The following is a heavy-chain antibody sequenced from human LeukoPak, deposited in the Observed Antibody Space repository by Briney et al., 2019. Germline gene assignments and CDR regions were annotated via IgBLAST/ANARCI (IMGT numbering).Heavy chain of an antibody. J-gene: IGHJ4*02. D-gene: IGHD3-3*01. Sequence: SETLSLTCAVSGGSISSGGYSWSWIRQPPGKGLEWIGYIYHSGSTYYNPSLKGRVTISVDRSKSQFSLKLSSVTAADTAVYYCARGQRQRDFYYFDYWGQGTLVTVSS. V-gene: IGHV4-30-2*01. CDR2: IYHSGST. CDR3: ARGQRQRDFYYFDY. CDR1: GGSISSGGYS.